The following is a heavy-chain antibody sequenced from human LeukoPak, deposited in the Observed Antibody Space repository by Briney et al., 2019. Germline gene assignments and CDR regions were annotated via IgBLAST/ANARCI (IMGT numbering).Heavy chain of an antibody. CDR1: GFVFSDHA. CDR2: ISGNGVAT. J-gene: IGHJ4*02. Sequence: GGPLRLSCSASGFVFSDHAMHWARHAPGKGLEYLPGISGNGVATYYVDSGQGRLTVSRDNSKTTLYLQINSLRREDTAFYYCIKDRGSSGWDFDSWGQGALLTVSS. D-gene: IGHD6-19*01. V-gene: IGHV3-64D*06. CDR3: IKDRGSSGWDFDS.